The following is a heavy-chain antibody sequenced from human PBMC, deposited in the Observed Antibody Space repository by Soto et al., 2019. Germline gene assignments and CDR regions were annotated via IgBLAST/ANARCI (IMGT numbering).Heavy chain of an antibody. V-gene: IGHV4-39*01. CDR2: FYYGGST. CDR1: GGSISSSSYY. CDR3: ARLAIYCTNGVCYAFYFDY. Sequence: QLQLQESGPGLVKPSETLSLTCAVSGGSISSSSYYWGWIRQPPGKGLEGIGNFYYGGSTSYNQSLKGRATISVGTYRRPFSVKLGSMSPAATAVYYCARLAIYCTNGVCYAFYFDYWGQGTLVTVSS. D-gene: IGHD2-8*01. J-gene: IGHJ4*02.